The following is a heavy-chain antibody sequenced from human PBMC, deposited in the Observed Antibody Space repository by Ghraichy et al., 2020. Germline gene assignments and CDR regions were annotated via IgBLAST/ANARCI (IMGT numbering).Heavy chain of an antibody. J-gene: IGHJ4*02. V-gene: IGHV3-20*01. D-gene: IGHD5-18*01. CDR3: VRVGGNSYGDNYFDY. Sequence: GGSLRLSCAASGFGFDDYGMSWVRQAPGKGLEWVSIINWNGGGTGYADSVKGRFTISRDNAKNSLYLQMNSLRAEDTALYHCVRVGGNSYGDNYFDYWGQGTLVTVSS. CDR2: INWNGGGT. CDR1: GFGFDDYG.